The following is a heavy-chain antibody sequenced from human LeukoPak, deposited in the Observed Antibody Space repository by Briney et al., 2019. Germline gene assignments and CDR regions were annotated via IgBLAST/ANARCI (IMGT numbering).Heavy chain of an antibody. J-gene: IGHJ5*02. CDR3: AKDHRNDFWSGFHP. CDR1: GFTFSRYW. V-gene: IGHV3-30*02. CDR2: IRYDGSNK. Sequence: GGSLRLSCAASGFTFSRYWMSWVRRAPGKGLEWVAFIRYDGSNKYYADSVKGRFTISRDNSKNTLYLQMNSLRAEDTAVYYCAKDHRNDFWSGFHPWGQGTLVTVSS. D-gene: IGHD3-3*01.